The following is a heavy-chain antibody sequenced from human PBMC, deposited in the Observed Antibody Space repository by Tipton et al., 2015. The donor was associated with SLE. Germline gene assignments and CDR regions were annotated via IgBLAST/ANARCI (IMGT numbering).Heavy chain of an antibody. J-gene: IGHJ4*02. V-gene: IGHV4-59*01. Sequence: SLRLSCTVSGGSISSYYWSWIRQPPGKGLEWIGYIYYSGSTNYNPSLKSRVTISVDTSKNQFSLKLSSVTAADTAVYYCASGRAVAGGDYFDYWGQGTLVTVSS. CDR3: ASGRAVAGGDYFDY. CDR1: GGSISSYY. D-gene: IGHD6-19*01. CDR2: IYYSGST.